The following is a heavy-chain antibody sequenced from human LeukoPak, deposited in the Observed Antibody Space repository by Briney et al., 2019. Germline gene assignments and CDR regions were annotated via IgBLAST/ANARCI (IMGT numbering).Heavy chain of an antibody. D-gene: IGHD3-3*01. Sequence: PGGSLRLSCAASGFTFSDYYMSWVRQAPGKGLVWVSRIKGDGSVTVYADSVKGRFTISRDNAKNTLYLQMNSLRVEDTAVYYCARSDWFDPWGQGTLVTVSS. J-gene: IGHJ5*02. V-gene: IGHV3-74*01. CDR2: IKGDGSVT. CDR1: GFTFSDYY. CDR3: ARSDWFDP.